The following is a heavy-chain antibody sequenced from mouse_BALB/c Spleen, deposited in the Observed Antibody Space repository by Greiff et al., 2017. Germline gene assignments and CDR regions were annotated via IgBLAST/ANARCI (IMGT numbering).Heavy chain of an antibody. Sequence: VKLVESGAELAKPGASVKMSCKASGYTFTSYWMHWVKQRPGQGLEWIGYINPSTGYTEYNQKFKDKATLTADKSSSTAYMQLSSLTSEDSAVYYCARWGTVLYYYAMDYWGQGTSVTVSS. J-gene: IGHJ4*01. D-gene: IGHD1-1*01. CDR2: INPSTGYT. CDR3: ARWGTVLYYYAMDY. CDR1: GYTFTSYW. V-gene: IGHV1-7*01.